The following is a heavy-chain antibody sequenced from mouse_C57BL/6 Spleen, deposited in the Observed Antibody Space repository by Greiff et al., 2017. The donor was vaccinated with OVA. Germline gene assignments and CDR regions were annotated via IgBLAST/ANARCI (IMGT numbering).Heavy chain of an antibody. J-gene: IGHJ4*01. Sequence: EVKLVESGGDLVKPGGSLKLSCAASGFTFSSYGMSWVRQTPDKRLEWVATISSGGSYTYYPDSVKGRFTISRDNAKNTLYLQMSSLKSEDTAMYYCARLRGDYYAMDYWGQGTSVTVSS. D-gene: IGHD1-1*01. CDR2: ISSGGSYT. CDR1: GFTFSSYG. CDR3: ARLRGDYYAMDY. V-gene: IGHV5-6*01.